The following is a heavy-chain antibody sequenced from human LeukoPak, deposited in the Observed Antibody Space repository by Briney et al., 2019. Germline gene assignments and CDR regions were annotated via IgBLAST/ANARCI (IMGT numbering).Heavy chain of an antibody. Sequence: ASLKVSCKASGYTFTSYDINWVRQATGQGLEWMGWMNPNSGNTGYAQKFQGRVTITMNTSKSTAYMELSSLRSADTAVYYCARGLRFGALGYWGQGTLVTVSS. V-gene: IGHV1-8*03. D-gene: IGHD3-10*01. CDR2: MNPNSGNT. CDR3: ARGLRFGALGY. J-gene: IGHJ4*02. CDR1: GYTFTSYD.